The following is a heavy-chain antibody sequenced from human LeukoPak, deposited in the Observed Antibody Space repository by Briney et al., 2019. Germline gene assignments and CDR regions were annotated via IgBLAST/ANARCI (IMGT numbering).Heavy chain of an antibody. D-gene: IGHD6-19*01. CDR2: ISGSGGST. CDR3: AKIIVSLVAGSYAPTRYFDY. CDR1: GFTFSGYA. V-gene: IGHV3-23*01. J-gene: IGHJ4*02. Sequence: GVSLRLSCAASGFTFSGYAMSWVRQAPGKGLEWVSAISGSGGSTYYADSVKGRFTISRDNSKNTLYLQMNSLRAEDTAVYYCAKIIVSLVAGSYAPTRYFDYWGQGTLVTVSS.